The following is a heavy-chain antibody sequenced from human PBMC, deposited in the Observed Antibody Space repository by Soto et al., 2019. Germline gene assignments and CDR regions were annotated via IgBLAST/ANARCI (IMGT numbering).Heavy chain of an antibody. CDR2: IHPSGGGS. J-gene: IGHJ5*01. Sequence: ASVKVSCKSSGYPFNTYYLHWVRQAPGQGLEWMGMIHPSGGGSTYAQKFLGRVTMTMDSSTSTVFMELTSLRSADTAVYYCARGCHTAVVTDSFYSWG. CDR3: ARGCHTAVVTDSFYS. V-gene: IGHV1-46*02. D-gene: IGHD2-21*02. CDR1: GYPFNTYY.